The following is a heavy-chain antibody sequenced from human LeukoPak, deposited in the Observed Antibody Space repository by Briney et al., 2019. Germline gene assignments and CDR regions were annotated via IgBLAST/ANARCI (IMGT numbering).Heavy chain of an antibody. CDR2: INPNSGGT. D-gene: IGHD3-10*01. V-gene: IGHV1-2*02. J-gene: IGHJ4*02. CDR3: ARDLSLRGSGSYLTPFY. Sequence: GASVKVSCKASGYTFTSYDINWVRQAPGQGLEWMGWINPNSGGTNYAQKFQGRVTMTRDTSISTAYMELSRLRSDGTAVYYCARDLSLRGSGSYLTPFYWGQGTLVTVSS. CDR1: GYTFTSYD.